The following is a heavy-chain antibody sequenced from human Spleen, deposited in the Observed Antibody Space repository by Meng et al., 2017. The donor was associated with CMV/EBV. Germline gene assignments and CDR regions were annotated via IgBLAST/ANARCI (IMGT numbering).Heavy chain of an antibody. CDR2: IIPILGIA. Sequence: SVKVSCKASGGTFSSYAISWVRQAPGQGLEWMGGIIPILGIANYAQKFQGRVTITADKSTSTAYMALSSLRSEDTAVYYCASYINGEDCGGDCYDLRSWYYYYGMDVWGQGTTVTVSS. J-gene: IGHJ6*02. CDR1: GGTFSSYA. CDR3: ASYINGEDCGGDCYDLRSWYYYYGMDV. V-gene: IGHV1-69*10. D-gene: IGHD2-21*01.